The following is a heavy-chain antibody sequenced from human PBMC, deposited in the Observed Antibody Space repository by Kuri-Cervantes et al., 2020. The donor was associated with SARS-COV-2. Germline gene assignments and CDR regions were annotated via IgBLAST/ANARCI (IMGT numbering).Heavy chain of an antibody. D-gene: IGHD4-17*01. CDR3: ARHRTTVTAPFDY. CDR2: IYYSGST. J-gene: IGHJ4*02. CDR1: GGSISSYY. V-gene: IGHV4-59*08. Sequence: SETLSLTCTVSGGSISSYYWSWIRQPPGKGLEWIGYIYYSGSTNYNPSLKSRVTISVDTSENQFSLKLSSVTAADTAVYYCARHRTTVTAPFDYWGQGTQVTVSS.